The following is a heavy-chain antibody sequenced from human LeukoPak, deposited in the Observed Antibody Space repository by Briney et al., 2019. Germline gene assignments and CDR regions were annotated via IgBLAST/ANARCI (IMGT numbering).Heavy chain of an antibody. Sequence: PGGSLRLSCTVSGFTVSTTLMDWVRQAPGKGLEWVSAISGSGGSTYYADSVKGRFTISRDNSKNTLYLQMNSLRAEDTAVYYCAKDSGGIAALGSYFDYWGQGTLVTVSS. CDR2: ISGSGGST. D-gene: IGHD6-13*01. CDR3: AKDSGGIAALGSYFDY. J-gene: IGHJ4*02. V-gene: IGHV3-23*01. CDR1: GFTVSTTL.